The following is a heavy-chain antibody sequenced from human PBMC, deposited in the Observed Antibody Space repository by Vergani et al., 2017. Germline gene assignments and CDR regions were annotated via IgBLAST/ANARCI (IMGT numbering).Heavy chain of an antibody. D-gene: IGHD3-10*01. Sequence: QVQLVQSGAEVKKPGASVKVSCKASGYTFTSYGISWVRQAPGQGLEWMGWISAYNGNTNYAQKLQGRVTITTDTSTSTAYMELRSLRSDDTAVYYCARDRRLPMVRGPLKGLDVWGQGTTVTVSS. CDR2: ISAYNGNT. V-gene: IGHV1-18*01. J-gene: IGHJ6*02. CDR1: GYTFTSYG. CDR3: ARDRRLPMVRGPLKGLDV.